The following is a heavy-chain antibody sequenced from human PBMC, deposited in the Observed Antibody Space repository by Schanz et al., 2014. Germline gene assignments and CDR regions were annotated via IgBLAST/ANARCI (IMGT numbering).Heavy chain of an antibody. CDR3: AKKVPAYNPFDS. V-gene: IGHV3-23*01. CDR2: ITGASDHI. D-gene: IGHD1-1*01. J-gene: IGHJ4*02. CDR1: GFIFGSSV. Sequence: EVQLLESGGGLIQPGGSLRLSCAASGFIFGSSVMAWVRQAPGKGLDWVSGITGASDHIDYAESVKGRFTISRDNSKNTLYLQMDSLRAEDTAVYFCAKKVPAYNPFDSWGQGTLVTVSS.